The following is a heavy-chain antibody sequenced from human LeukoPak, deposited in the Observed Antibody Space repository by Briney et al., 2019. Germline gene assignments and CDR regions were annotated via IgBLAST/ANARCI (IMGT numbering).Heavy chain of an antibody. J-gene: IGHJ4*02. CDR1: GYTFTSYY. CDR3: ARVLWFGESPYGY. V-gene: IGHV1-46*01. Sequence: ASVTVSCKASGYTFTSYYMHWVRQAPGQGLEWMGIINPSDGSTSYAQKFQGRVTMTRDTSTSTVYMELSSLRSEDTAVYYCARVLWFGESPYGYWGQGTLVTVSS. D-gene: IGHD3-10*01. CDR2: INPSDGST.